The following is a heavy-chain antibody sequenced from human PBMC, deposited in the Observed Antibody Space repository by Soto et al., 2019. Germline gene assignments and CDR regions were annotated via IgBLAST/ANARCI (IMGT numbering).Heavy chain of an antibody. J-gene: IGHJ6*03. CDR1: GGTFSSYT. Sequence: QVQLVKSGAEVQKPGYSVKVSCKASGGTFSSYTISWVRQAPGQGHEGMGSIIHILGIANYAQKFQGRVTMTADKSTRIAYMELSSMRSEHTAVYYCAGVVIAVGGWDYYYSYMDVWGKGNTVSVSS. CDR3: AGVVIAVGGWDYYYSYMDV. D-gene: IGHD6-19*01. CDR2: IIHILGIA. V-gene: IGHV1-69*02.